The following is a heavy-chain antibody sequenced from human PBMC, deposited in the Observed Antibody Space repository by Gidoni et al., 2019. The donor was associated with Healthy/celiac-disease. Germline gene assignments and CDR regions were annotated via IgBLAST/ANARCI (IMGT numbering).Heavy chain of an antibody. D-gene: IGHD3-3*01. CDR2: IIPILGIA. CDR3: AREGRDTIFGVVSNSQDYYYYGMDV. V-gene: IGHV1-69*08. J-gene: IGHJ6*02. Sequence: QVQLVQSGAEVKKPGSSVKVSCKASGGTFSSYTISWVRPAPGQGLEWMGRIIPILGIANYAQKFQGRVTITADKSTSTAYMELSSLRSEDTAVYYCAREGRDTIFGVVSNSQDYYYYGMDVWGQGTTVTVSS. CDR1: GGTFSSYT.